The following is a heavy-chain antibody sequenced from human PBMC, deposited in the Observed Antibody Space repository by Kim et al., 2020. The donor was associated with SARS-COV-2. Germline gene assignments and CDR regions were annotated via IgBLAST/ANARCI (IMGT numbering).Heavy chain of an antibody. CDR2: INPNSGGT. CDR1: GYTFTGYY. D-gene: IGHD2-8*01. V-gene: IGHV1-2*02. Sequence: ASVKVSCKASGYTFTGYYMHWVRQAPGQGLEWMGWINPNSGGTYSAQKFQGRVTMTRATSISTAYMELSRLSSDATAVYYCASGGLMVYAMGWFGPWGQG. J-gene: IGHJ5*02. CDR3: ASGGLMVYAMGWFGP.